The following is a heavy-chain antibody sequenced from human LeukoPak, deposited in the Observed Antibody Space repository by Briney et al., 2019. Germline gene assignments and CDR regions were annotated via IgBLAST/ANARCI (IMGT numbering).Heavy chain of an antibody. CDR1: GFTFSSYE. D-gene: IGHD6-13*01. CDR2: ISRSGSTI. V-gene: IGHV3-48*03. Sequence: GGSLRLSCAASGFTFSSYEMNWVRQAPGKGLEWVSYISRSGSTIYYADSVKGRFTISRDNAKNSLYLQMNSLRAEDTALYYCARVAGGSSWYGWFDPWGQGTLVTVSS. CDR3: ARVAGGSSWYGWFDP. J-gene: IGHJ5*02.